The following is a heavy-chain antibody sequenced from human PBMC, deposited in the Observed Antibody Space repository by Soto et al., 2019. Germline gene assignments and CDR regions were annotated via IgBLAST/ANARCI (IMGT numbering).Heavy chain of an antibody. CDR2: IYPGDSDA. J-gene: IGHJ4*02. CDR1: GYGFSTHW. CDR3: ARSQFDYVWGTSGYFDS. D-gene: IGHD3-16*01. V-gene: IGHV5-51*01. Sequence: RGESLKISCKGSGYGFSTHWVGWVRQTPGKGLEWMGIIYPGDSDARYSPSFKGQVTISVDESITTAFLQWSSLKASDTAMYYCARSQFDYVWGTSGYFDSWGQGTLVTVSS.